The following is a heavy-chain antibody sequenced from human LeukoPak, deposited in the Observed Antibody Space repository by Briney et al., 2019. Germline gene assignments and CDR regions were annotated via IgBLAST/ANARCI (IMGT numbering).Heavy chain of an antibody. CDR3: AKSMSIFYRGYFDD. CDR1: GFTLSSNS. Sequence: GGSLRLSCAASGFTLSSNSMSWVRQAPGKGLEWVSVIYSGGSTYYADSVKGRFTISRDNSKNTLYLQMNSLRAEDTAIYYCAKSMSIFYRGYFDDWGQGTLVTVPA. D-gene: IGHD3-9*01. CDR2: IYSGGST. J-gene: IGHJ4*02. V-gene: IGHV3-53*01.